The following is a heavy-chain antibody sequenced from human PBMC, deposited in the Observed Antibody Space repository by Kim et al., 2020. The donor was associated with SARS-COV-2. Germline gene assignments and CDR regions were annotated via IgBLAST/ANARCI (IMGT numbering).Heavy chain of an antibody. D-gene: IGHD2-21*01. V-gene: IGHV1-18*01. J-gene: IGHJ4*02. CDR2: NGNT. CDR3: ARVGIFDY. Sequence: NGNTNYAQKLQGRVTMTTDTSTSTAYMELRSLRSDDTAVYYCARVGIFDYWGQGTLVTVSS.